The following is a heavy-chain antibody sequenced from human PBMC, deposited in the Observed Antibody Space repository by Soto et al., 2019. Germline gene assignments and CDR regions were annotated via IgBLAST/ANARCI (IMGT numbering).Heavy chain of an antibody. D-gene: IGHD1-1*01. V-gene: IGHV1-18*01. Sequence: QVHLVQSGAEVKKPGASVKVSCKGSGYAFTTYGITWVRQAPGQGLEWVGWISAHSGNTNYAQKLQGRVTGTRDTSTSTAYMELRSLRSDAAAVYYCARGRYGDYWGQGALVTVSS. J-gene: IGHJ4*02. CDR2: ISAHSGNT. CDR1: GYAFTTYG. CDR3: ARGRYGDY.